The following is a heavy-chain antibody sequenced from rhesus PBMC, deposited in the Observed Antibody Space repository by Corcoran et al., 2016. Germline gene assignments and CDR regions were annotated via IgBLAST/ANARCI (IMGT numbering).Heavy chain of an antibody. CDR3: TRDGRGTVTTVY. V-gene: IGHV3S16*01. CDR2: ISSASSYI. J-gene: IGHJ4*01. Sequence: EVQLVASGGGLVQPGGSLRLPCAASGFPFMAYSMSRVRQAPGKGLGWVSSISSASSYIYYADSVKGRFTISRDNAKNSLSLQMNSLKTEDTAVYYCTRDGRGTVTTVYWGQGVLVTVSS. CDR1: GFPFMAYS. D-gene: IGHD4-23*01.